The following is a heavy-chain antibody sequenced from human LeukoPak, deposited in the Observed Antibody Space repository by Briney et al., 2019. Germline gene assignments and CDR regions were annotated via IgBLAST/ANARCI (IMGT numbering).Heavy chain of an antibody. V-gene: IGHV3-23*01. D-gene: IGHD4-11*01. CDR2: ITGSGDST. CDR3: ADSNYWYPVDY. Sequence: GGSLRLSCAASGFTFSSYAMRWVRQAPGKGLEWVSSITGSGDSTYYADSVKGRFTISRDNSKNTLYLQMNSLRAEDTAVYYCADSNYWYPVDYKGQGTLVTVSS. J-gene: IGHJ4*02. CDR1: GFTFSSYA.